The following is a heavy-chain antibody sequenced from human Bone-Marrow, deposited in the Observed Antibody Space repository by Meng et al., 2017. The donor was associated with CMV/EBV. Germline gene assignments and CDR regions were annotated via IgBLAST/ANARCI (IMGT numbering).Heavy chain of an antibody. CDR2: IYYSGST. CDR3: ARTYYDFWSEVYYFDY. V-gene: IGHV4-61*01. CDR1: GGSVSSGSYY. Sequence: SETLSLTCTVSGGSVSSGSYYWSWIRQPPGKGLEWIGYIYYSGSTNYNPSLKSRVTISVDTSKNQFSLKLSSVTAADTAVYYCARTYYDFWSEVYYFDYWGQGTLVPVSS. J-gene: IGHJ4*02. D-gene: IGHD3-3*01.